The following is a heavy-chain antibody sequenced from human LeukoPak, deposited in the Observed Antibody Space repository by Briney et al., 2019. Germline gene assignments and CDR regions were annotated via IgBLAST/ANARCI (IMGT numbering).Heavy chain of an antibody. CDR3: ARDMTTATTCYLQH. V-gene: IGHV3-21*06. J-gene: IGHJ1*01. Sequence: GGFLRLSCAASGFTFSDYSMNWVRQAPGKGLEWVSSISSRSTYRYYADSVKGRFTISRDNAKNSLCLQMNSLRAEDTAVYYCARDMTTATTCYLQHWGQGTLVTVSS. CDR2: ISSRSTYR. D-gene: IGHD4-17*01. CDR1: GFTFSDYS.